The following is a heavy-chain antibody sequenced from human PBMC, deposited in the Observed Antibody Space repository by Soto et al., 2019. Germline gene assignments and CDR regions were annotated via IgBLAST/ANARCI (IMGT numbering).Heavy chain of an antibody. CDR2: IYYSGST. J-gene: IGHJ4*02. CDR3: ARKTIAAGGFDY. Sequence: KTSETLSLTCTVSGGSISIYYWSWIRQPPGKGLEWIGYIYYSGSTNYNPSLKSRVTISVDTSKNQFSLKLSSVTAADTAVYYCARKTIAAGGFDYWGQGTLVTVSS. D-gene: IGHD6-13*01. V-gene: IGHV4-59*01. CDR1: GGSISIYY.